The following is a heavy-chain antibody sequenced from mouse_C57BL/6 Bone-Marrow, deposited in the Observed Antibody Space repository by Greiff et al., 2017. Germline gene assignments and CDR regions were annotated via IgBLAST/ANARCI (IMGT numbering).Heavy chain of an antibody. V-gene: IGHV1-59*01. CDR3: ARYDYDPYSYAMDY. J-gene: IGHJ4*01. Sequence: VKLQQPGAELVRPGTSVKLSCKASGYTFTSYWLHWVKQRPGQGLEWIGVIDPSDSYTNYNQKFQGKATLTVDTSSSTAYMQLSSLTSEDSAVYYCARYDYDPYSYAMDYWGQGTSVTVSS. D-gene: IGHD2-4*01. CDR2: IDPSDSYT. CDR1: GYTFTSYW.